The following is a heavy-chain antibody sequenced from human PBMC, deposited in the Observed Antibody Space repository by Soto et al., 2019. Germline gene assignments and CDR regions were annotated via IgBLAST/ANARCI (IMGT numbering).Heavy chain of an antibody. D-gene: IGHD3-22*01. CDR1: GGTFSSYA. CDR2: IIPIFGTA. CDR3: ARLVVITTSHLAGAFDI. Sequence: ASVKVSCKASGGTFSSYAISWVRQAPGQGLEWMGGIIPIFGTANYAQKFQGRVTITADESTSTAYMELSSLRSEDTAVYYCARLVVITTSHLAGAFDIWGQGTMVTVSS. V-gene: IGHV1-69*13. J-gene: IGHJ3*02.